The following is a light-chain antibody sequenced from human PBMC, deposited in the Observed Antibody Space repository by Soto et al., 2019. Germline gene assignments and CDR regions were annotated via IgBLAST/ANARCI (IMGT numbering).Light chain of an antibody. J-gene: IGKJ1*01. CDR1: QSISSW. V-gene: IGKV1-5*01. Sequence: DIQMTQSPSTLSASVGDTVTITCRASQSISSWLAWYQQKPGKAPKLLIYAASTLQSGVPSRFSGSGSGTDFTLTISCLQSEDFATYYCQQYYSYPRTFGQGNKWDIK. CDR2: AAS. CDR3: QQYYSYPRT.